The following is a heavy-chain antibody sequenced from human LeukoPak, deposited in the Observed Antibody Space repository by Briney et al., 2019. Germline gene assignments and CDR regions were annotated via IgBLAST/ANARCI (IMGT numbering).Heavy chain of an antibody. Sequence: ASVKVPCKASGYIFTQYGISWVRQAPGQGLEWMASISTYNGNTNYAQNFQGRVTVTTDTSTSTAYMELRSLRSDDTAVYYCARRTGYNYYYMEVWGQGTTVTVSS. CDR3: ARRTGYNYYYMEV. J-gene: IGHJ6*03. D-gene: IGHD3/OR15-3a*01. CDR2: ISTYNGNT. CDR1: GYIFTQYG. V-gene: IGHV1-18*01.